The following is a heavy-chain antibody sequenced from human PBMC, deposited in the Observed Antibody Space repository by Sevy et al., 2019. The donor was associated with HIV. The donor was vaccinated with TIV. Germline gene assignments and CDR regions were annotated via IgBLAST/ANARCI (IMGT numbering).Heavy chain of an antibody. CDR3: AREDYGSGNYPGYYYGMDV. D-gene: IGHD3-10*01. CDR2: ISAYNGNT. Sequence: ASVKVSCKASGYTFTSYGISWVRQAPGQGLEWMGWISAYNGNTNYAQKLQGRVTMTTDTSTSTAYMELRSLRSDDTAVYYCAREDYGSGNYPGYYYGMDVWGQGTTVTVSS. CDR1: GYTFTSYG. V-gene: IGHV1-18*01. J-gene: IGHJ6*02.